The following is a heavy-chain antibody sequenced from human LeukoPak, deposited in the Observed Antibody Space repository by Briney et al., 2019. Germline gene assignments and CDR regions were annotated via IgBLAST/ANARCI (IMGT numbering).Heavy chain of an antibody. CDR3: ARVCIAAAGTGSLDY. V-gene: IGHV4-34*01. J-gene: IGHJ4*02. CDR2: INHSGST. D-gene: IGHD6-13*01. Sequence: SETLSHTCAVYGGSFSGYYWSWIRQPPGKGLEWIGKINHSGSTNYNPSLKSRVTISVDTSKNQFSLKLSSVTAADTAVYYCARVCIAAAGTGSLDYWGQGTLVTVSS. CDR1: GGSFSGYY.